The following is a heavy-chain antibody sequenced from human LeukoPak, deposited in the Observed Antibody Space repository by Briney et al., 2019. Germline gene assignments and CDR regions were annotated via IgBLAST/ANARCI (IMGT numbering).Heavy chain of an antibody. CDR2: IKQDGSEK. V-gene: IGHV3-7*01. CDR3: ARGPLDYDFWSASDAFDI. D-gene: IGHD3-3*01. J-gene: IGHJ3*02. Sequence: SGGSLRLSCAASGFTFSNYWMHWVRQAPGKGLEWVANIKQDGSEKYYVDSVKGRFTISRDNAKNSLYLQMNSLRAEDMAVYYCARGPLDYDFWSASDAFDIWGQGTMVTVSS. CDR1: GFTFSNYW.